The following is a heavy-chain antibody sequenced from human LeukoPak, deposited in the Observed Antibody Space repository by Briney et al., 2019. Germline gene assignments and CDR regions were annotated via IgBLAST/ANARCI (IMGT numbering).Heavy chain of an antibody. J-gene: IGHJ4*02. CDR3: ARGPRSSRFDY. CDR2: INHSGST. CDR1: GGSFSGYY. Sequence: KPSETLSLTCAVYGGSFSGYYWSWIRQPPGKGLEWIGEINHSGSTNYNPSLKSRVTISVDTSKNQSSLKLSSVTAADTAVYYCARGPRSSRFDYWGQGTLVTVSS. D-gene: IGHD2-15*01. V-gene: IGHV4-34*01.